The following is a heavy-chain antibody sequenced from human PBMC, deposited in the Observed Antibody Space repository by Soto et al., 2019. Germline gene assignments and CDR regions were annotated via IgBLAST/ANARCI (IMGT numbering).Heavy chain of an antibody. CDR2: ISKDGGDK. D-gene: IGHD5-18*01. CDR3: AKDGYKYKYYSDY. Sequence: GALRLSGAASVFSCSRYGIHWVSQAPGKGLEWVAVISKDGGDKEYAESVKGRCTISRENSKSTVYLQMNSLRVEDTAVYYCAKDGYKYKYYSDYWGQGTLVTVSS. V-gene: IGHV3-30*18. CDR1: VFSCSRYG. J-gene: IGHJ4*02.